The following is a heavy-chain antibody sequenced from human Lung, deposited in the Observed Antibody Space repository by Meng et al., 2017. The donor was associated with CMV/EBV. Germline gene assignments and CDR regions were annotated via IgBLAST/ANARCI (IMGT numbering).Heavy chain of an antibody. CDR2: VVPLFGTA. D-gene: IGHD6-13*01. Sequence: FSTFAISWLRHAPGQGIEWMGGVVPLFGTANYAQKFQGRVTITADASTTTAYMELRSLKSEDTAIYFCARDVPRAGGAGSQFDFWGQGTLVTVSS. CDR1: FSTFA. V-gene: IGHV1-69*01. CDR3: ARDVPRAGGAGSQFDF. J-gene: IGHJ4*02.